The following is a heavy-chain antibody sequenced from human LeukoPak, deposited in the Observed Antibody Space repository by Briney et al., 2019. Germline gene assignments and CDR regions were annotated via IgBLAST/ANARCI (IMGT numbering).Heavy chain of an antibody. CDR3: AREKQQLVLRYFDY. V-gene: IGHV4-59*01. CDR2: IYYSGST. J-gene: IGHJ4*02. D-gene: IGHD6-13*01. Sequence: SETLSLTCTVSGGSISSYYWSWIRQPPGKGLEWIGYIYYSGSTNYNPSLKSRVTTSVDTSKNQFSLKLSSVTAADTAVYYCAREKQQLVLRYFDYWGQGTLVTVSS. CDR1: GGSISSYY.